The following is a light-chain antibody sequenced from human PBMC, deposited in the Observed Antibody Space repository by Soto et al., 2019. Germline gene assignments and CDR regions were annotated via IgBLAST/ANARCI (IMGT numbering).Light chain of an antibody. CDR1: QSVSSSF. CDR3: QQYGSSPRT. CDR2: GAS. Sequence: EIVLTQSTGALSLSPGERATRSCRASQSVSSSFLAWYQQKVGQAPRLLIYGASSRATGIPDRFSGSGSGTDFTLTISRLEPEDFAVYYCQQYGSSPRTFGQGTRLEI. J-gene: IGKJ5*01. V-gene: IGKV3-20*01.